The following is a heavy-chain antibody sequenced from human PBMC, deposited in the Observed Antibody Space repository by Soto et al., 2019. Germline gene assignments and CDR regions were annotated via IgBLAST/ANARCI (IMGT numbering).Heavy chain of an antibody. Sequence: QVQLVESGGGVVQPGRSLRLSCAASGFTFSYHALNWVRQAPGKGLEWVAVISYDGDNKYIAEAVKGRFTISRDNPKNTVSLQMNSLRTEDTAMYFCARGTTTSAFSVMDVWGQGTTVTVSS. CDR2: ISYDGDNK. D-gene: IGHD1-1*01. CDR1: GFTFSYHA. V-gene: IGHV3-30-3*01. J-gene: IGHJ6*02. CDR3: ARGTTTSAFSVMDV.